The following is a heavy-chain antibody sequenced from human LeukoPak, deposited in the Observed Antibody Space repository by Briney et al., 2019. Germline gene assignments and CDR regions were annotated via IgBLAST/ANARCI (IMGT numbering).Heavy chain of an antibody. CDR1: GFTFSDYY. Sequence: PVGSLRLSCAASGFTFSDYYMSWIRQAPGKGLEWVSYISSSGSTIYYADSVKGRFTISRDNAKNSLYLQMNSLRAEDTAVYYCAGELSSSSRAFDIWGQGTMVTVSS. J-gene: IGHJ3*02. CDR3: AGELSSSSRAFDI. D-gene: IGHD6-6*01. V-gene: IGHV3-11*01. CDR2: ISSSGSTI.